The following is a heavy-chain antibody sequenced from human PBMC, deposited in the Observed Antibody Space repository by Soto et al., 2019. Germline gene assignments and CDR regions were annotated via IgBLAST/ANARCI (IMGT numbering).Heavy chain of an antibody. CDR2: INHSGGT. V-gene: IGHV4-34*01. D-gene: IGHD1-26*01. CDR1: GGSFSRDY. J-gene: IGHJ6*02. Sequence: SETLSLTCAVYGGSFSRDYWSWIRQPPGKGLEWIGEINHSGGTNYNPSLKSRITISVDTSKNQFSLKLTSVTAADTAVYYCARVSGSYYYGMDVWGQGTTVT. CDR3: ARVSGSYYYGMDV.